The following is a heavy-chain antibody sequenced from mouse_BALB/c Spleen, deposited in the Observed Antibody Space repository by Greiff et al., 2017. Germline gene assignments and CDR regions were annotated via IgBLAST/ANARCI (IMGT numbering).Heavy chain of an antibody. J-gene: IGHJ4*01. CDR1: GFNIKDTY. CDR3: ARGYGPIYYAMDY. CDR2: IDPANGNT. D-gene: IGHD1-1*02. V-gene: IGHV14-3*02. Sequence: EVQLQESGAELVKPGASVKLSCTASGFNIKDTYMHWVKQRPEQGLEWIGRIDPANGNTKYDPKFQGKATITADTSSNTAYLQLSSLTSEDTAVYYCARGYGPIYYAMDYWGQGTSVTVSS.